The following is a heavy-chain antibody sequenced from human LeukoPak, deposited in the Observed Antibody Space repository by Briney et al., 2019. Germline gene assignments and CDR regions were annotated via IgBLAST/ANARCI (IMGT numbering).Heavy chain of an antibody. CDR3: ASGGDTPMVKEFDY. J-gene: IGHJ4*02. CDR1: GGTFSRYA. V-gene: IGHV1-69*04. CDR2: IIPILGIA. D-gene: IGHD5-18*01. Sequence: SVKVSCKASGGTFSRYAISWVRQAPGQGLEWVGRIIPILGIANYAQKFQGRVTITADKSTSTAYMELSSLRSEDTAVYYCASGGDTPMVKEFDYWGQGTLVTVSS.